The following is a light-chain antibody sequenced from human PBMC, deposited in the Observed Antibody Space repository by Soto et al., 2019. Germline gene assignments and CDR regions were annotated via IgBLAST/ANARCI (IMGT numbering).Light chain of an antibody. CDR1: SGDIGRYNY. CDR3: TSYKTSATWV. Sequence: QSVLTQPASVSGSPGQSITISCTGTSGDIGRYNYVSWYQQYPGKAPKVVIYEVTNRPSGVSNRFSGSKSGMTASLTISGLQAEDEAKYYCTSYKTSATWVFGGGTKVTVL. V-gene: IGLV2-14*01. J-gene: IGLJ3*02. CDR2: EVT.